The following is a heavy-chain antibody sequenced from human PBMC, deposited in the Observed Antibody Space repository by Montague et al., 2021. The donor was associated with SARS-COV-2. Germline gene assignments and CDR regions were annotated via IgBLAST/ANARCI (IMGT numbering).Heavy chain of an antibody. J-gene: IGHJ4*02. CDR2: INDGGGT. Sequence: SETLSLTCAVYGGSFNGDSWSWIRQPPGKGLEQIGEINDGGGTNYNPSLKSRVTISLDTYKTQFSLKLTSVTAADTDMYYCSRGRGSITMMVVVITAASFSFDYWGQGSLVIVSS. D-gene: IGHD3-22*01. CDR3: SRGRGSITMMVVVITAASFSFDY. V-gene: IGHV4-34*01. CDR1: GGSFNGDS.